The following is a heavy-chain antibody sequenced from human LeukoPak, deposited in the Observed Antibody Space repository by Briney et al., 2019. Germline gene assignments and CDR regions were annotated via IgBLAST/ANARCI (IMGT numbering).Heavy chain of an antibody. D-gene: IGHD3-22*01. Sequence: GASVKVSCKASGGTFSSYAISWARQAPGQGLEWMGGIIPIFGTANYAQKFQGRVTITTDESTSTAYMELSSLRSEDTAVYYCARDSYYYDSSGYYLGMGYFDYWGQGTLVTVSS. CDR2: IIPIFGTA. V-gene: IGHV1-69*05. CDR1: GGTFSSYA. J-gene: IGHJ4*02. CDR3: ARDSYYYDSSGYYLGMGYFDY.